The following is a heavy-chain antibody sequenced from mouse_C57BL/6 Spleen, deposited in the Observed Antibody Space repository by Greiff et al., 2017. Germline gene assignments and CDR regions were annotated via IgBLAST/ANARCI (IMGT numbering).Heavy chain of an antibody. CDR3: ARPDDV. CDR2: ISNGGGST. CDR1: GFTFSDYY. V-gene: IGHV5-12*01. Sequence: EVKLMESGGGLVQPGGSLKLSCAASGFTFSDYYMYWVRQTPEKRLEWVAYISNGGGSTYYPDTVKGRFTISRDNAKNTLYLQMSRLKSEDTAMYYCARPDDVWGTGTTVTVSS. J-gene: IGHJ1*03.